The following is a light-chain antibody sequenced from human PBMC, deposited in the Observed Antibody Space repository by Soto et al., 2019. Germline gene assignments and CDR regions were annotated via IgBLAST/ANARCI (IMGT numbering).Light chain of an antibody. CDR1: PRIDTS. Sequence: DIQMTQSPSALSASVGDRVTLTCRATPRIDTSLAWYQQPPGKAPNVLIYDASTLTRGVPSRVIGSGYGTEFTRTISGVQPAEFAAYDCEQYYSFVTFGQGTKLEVK. CDR3: EQYYSFVT. CDR2: DAS. V-gene: IGKV1-5*01. J-gene: IGKJ1*01.